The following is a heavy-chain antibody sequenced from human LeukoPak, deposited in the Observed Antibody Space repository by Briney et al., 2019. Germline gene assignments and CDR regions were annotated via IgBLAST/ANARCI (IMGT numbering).Heavy chain of an antibody. CDR3: ARLWTNFDY. D-gene: IGHD3-10*01. CDR2: ISYDGSNK. V-gene: IGHV3-30*03. J-gene: IGHJ4*02. CDR1: GFTFSSYG. Sequence: PGRSLTLSCAASGFTFSSYGMHWVRQAPGKGLEWVAVISYDGSNKYYADSVKGRFPISRDNSKTTLYLQMNSLRAEDTAVYYCARLWTNFDYWGQGTLVTVSS.